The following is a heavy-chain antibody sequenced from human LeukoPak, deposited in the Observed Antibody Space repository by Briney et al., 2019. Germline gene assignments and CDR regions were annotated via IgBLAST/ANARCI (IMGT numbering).Heavy chain of an antibody. CDR3: ARATYYDILTGYYSLSFDY. CDR2: ISSSSSYI. D-gene: IGHD3-9*01. Sequence: GGSLRLSCAASGFTFSSYSMNWVRQAPGKGLEWVSSISSSSSYIYYADSVKGRFTISRDNAKNSLYLQMNSLRAEDTAVYYCARATYYDILTGYYSLSFDYWGQGTLVTVSS. V-gene: IGHV3-21*01. J-gene: IGHJ4*02. CDR1: GFTFSSYS.